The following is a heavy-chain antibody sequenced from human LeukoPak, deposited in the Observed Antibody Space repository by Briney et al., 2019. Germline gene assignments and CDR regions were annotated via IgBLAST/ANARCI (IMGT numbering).Heavy chain of an antibody. CDR3: ATTSSGWFWGHYYYYYGMDV. V-gene: IGHV1-8*01. CDR2: MNPNSGNT. CDR1: GYTFTSYD. D-gene: IGHD6-19*01. Sequence: ASVKVSCKASGYTFTSYDINWVRQATGQGLEWMGWMNPNSGNTGYAQKFQGRVTMTRNTSISTAYMELSSLRSEDTAVYYCATTSSGWFWGHYYYYYGMDVWGQGTTVTVSS. J-gene: IGHJ6*02.